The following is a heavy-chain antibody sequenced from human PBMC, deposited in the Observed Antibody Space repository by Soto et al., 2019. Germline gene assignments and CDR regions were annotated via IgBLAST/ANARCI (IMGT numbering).Heavy chain of an antibody. CDR3: ARGPKNLGGSFYYVMDV. J-gene: IGHJ6*02. CDR2: IYYSGST. Sequence: QVQLQESGPGLVKPSQTLSLTCTVSGGSIRSDGFYWTWVRHLPGKGLEWVGFIYYSGSTYYNPSLKSRITISMDSSRNQFVLSLTSVTAADMAVYYCARGPKNLGGSFYYVMDVWGQGTTVTVSS. CDR1: GGSIRSDGFY. V-gene: IGHV4-31*03.